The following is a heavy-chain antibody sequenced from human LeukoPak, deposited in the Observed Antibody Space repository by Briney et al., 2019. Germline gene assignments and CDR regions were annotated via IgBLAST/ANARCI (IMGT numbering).Heavy chain of an antibody. CDR2: ISGGGRLT. D-gene: IGHD1-26*01. J-gene: IGHJ4*02. CDR1: GFSFSSFA. CDR3: AKRTTATTGFYFDS. V-gene: IGHV3-23*01. Sequence: GGSLRLSCVGSGFSFSSFAMSWVRQGPGRGLELVSTISGGGRLTYYADSVKGRFTISRDDSKNMQFLEMSSLRPEDTAVYFCAKRTTATTGFYFDSWGQGALVTVSA.